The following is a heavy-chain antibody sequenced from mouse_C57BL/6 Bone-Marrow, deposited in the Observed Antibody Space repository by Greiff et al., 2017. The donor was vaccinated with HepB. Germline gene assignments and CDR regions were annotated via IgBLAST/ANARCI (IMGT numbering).Heavy chain of an antibody. Sequence: EVQGVESGGDLVKPGGSLKLSCAASGFTFSSYGMSWVRQTPDKRLEWVATISSGGSYTYYPDSVKGRFTISRDNAKNTLYLQMSSLKSEDTAMYYCARIDYYGSSWFAYWGQGTLVTVSA. CDR2: ISSGGSYT. CDR3: ARIDYYGSSWFAY. V-gene: IGHV5-6*01. CDR1: GFTFSSYG. J-gene: IGHJ3*01. D-gene: IGHD1-1*01.